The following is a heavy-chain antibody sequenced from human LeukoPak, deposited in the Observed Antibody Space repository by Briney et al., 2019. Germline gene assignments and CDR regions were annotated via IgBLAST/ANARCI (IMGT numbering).Heavy chain of an antibody. Sequence: ASVKVSCKASGYTFTGYYMHWVRQAPGQGLEWMGWINPNSGGTNYAQKFQGRVTMTRDTSISTAYMELSSLRSEDTAVYYCARGLGGYYYGSGSYSDYMDVWGKGTTVTVSS. D-gene: IGHD3-10*01. CDR1: GYTFTGYY. V-gene: IGHV1-2*02. J-gene: IGHJ6*03. CDR2: INPNSGGT. CDR3: ARGLGGYYYGSGSYSDYMDV.